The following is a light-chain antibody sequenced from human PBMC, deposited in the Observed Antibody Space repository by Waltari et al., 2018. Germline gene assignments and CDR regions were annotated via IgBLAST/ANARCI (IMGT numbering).Light chain of an antibody. CDR3: QQYRTSLT. V-gene: IGKV3-20*01. J-gene: IGKJ4*01. Sequence: EIVLTQSPGTLSLSPGERATLSCRASQSVSSSYLAWYQQKRGQAPRLLIYATSSRATDIPDRFSGSGSGTDFSLTISRLEPEDFAVYYCQQYRTSLTFGGGTKVEIK. CDR2: ATS. CDR1: QSVSSSY.